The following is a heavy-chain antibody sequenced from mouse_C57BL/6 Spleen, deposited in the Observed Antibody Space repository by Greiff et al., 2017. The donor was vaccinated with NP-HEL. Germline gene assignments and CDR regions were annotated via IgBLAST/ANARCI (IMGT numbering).Heavy chain of an antibody. D-gene: IGHD2-5*01. V-gene: IGHV1-15*01. CDR1: GYTFTDYE. CDR3: TRGNYSNPYAMDY. CDR2: IDPETGGT. Sequence: VQLQQSGAELVRPGASVTLSCNASGYTFTDYEMHWVKQTPVHGLEWIGAIDPETGGTAYNQKFKGKAILTADKSSSTAYMELRSLTSEDSAVYYCTRGNYSNPYAMDYWGQGTSVTVSS. J-gene: IGHJ4*01.